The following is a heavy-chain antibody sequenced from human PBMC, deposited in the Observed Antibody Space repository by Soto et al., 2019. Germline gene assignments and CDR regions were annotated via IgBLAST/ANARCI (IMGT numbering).Heavy chain of an antibody. CDR3: ARASFPSYQLLSKFYYYYYGMDV. J-gene: IGHJ6*02. D-gene: IGHD2-2*01. CDR1: GFTFSSYS. CDR2: ISSSSSYI. V-gene: IGHV3-21*01. Sequence: GGSLRLSCAASGFTFSSYSMNWVRQAPGKGLEWVSSISSSSSYIYYADSVKGRFTISRDNAKNSPYLQMNSLRAEDTAVYYCARASFPSYQLLSKFYYYYYGMDVWGQGTTVTVSS.